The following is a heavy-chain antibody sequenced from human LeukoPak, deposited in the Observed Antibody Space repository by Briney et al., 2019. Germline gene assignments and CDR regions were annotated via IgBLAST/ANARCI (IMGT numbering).Heavy chain of an antibody. V-gene: IGHV3-66*01. CDR3: VRDAYVDSEGVRWFDP. CDR1: GLTVSSNY. D-gene: IGHD3-9*01. Sequence: GGSLRLSCVASGLTVSSNYMSWVRQAPGKGLEWDSVLYRGGDTYYADSVKGRFTISRDNSKNTLYMQMNSLRVEDTAIYYCVRDAYVDSEGVRWFDPWGQGTLVTVSS. CDR2: LYRGGDT. J-gene: IGHJ5*02.